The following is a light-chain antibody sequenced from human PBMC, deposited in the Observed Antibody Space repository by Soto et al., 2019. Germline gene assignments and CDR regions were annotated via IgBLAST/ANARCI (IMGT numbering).Light chain of an antibody. Sequence: IGLTQSPCTLSSSKGDRVSLSCRASHTINIYLAWYQQKPGQAPRLLIYDASTRATGIPARFSGSGSGTDFTLTISYLQPEDFAVYYCQQRSNWPHTFGGGTKVDIK. J-gene: IGKJ4*01. CDR1: HTINIY. CDR3: QQRSNWPHT. V-gene: IGKV3-11*01. CDR2: DAS.